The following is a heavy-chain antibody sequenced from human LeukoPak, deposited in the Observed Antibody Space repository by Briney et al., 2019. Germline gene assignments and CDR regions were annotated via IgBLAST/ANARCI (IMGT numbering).Heavy chain of an antibody. D-gene: IGHD3-9*01. CDR2: IYDSGST. J-gene: IGHJ5*02. Sequence: SETLSLTCTVSGGSISGYYWSWIRQPPGKGLEWIGYIYDSGSTNYNTSLKSRVTISVDTSKNQFSLKLSSVTAADTAVYYCARDFGMTGWFDPWGQGNLVTVSS. CDR3: ARDFGMTGWFDP. CDR1: GGSISGYY. V-gene: IGHV4-59*01.